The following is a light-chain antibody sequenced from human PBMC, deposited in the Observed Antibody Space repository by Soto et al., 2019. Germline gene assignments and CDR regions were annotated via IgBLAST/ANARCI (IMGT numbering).Light chain of an antibody. Sequence: EIVLTQSPGTLSLSPGERATLSCRASQSVSSSYLARYQQKPGQAPRLLIYGASSRATGIPDRFSGSGSGTDFTLTISRLEPEEFAVYYCQQYGSSPLTFGPGTKVDIK. CDR3: QQYGSSPLT. J-gene: IGKJ3*01. V-gene: IGKV3-20*01. CDR2: GAS. CDR1: QSVSSSY.